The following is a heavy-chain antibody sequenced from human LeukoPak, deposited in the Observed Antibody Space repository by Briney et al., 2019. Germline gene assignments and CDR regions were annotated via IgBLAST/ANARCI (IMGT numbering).Heavy chain of an antibody. CDR1: GFTFSSYW. D-gene: IGHD2-2*02. J-gene: IGHJ6*03. CDR3: ARRPQGLVVPAAIRNYYYMDV. Sequence: GGSLRLSCAASGFTFSSYWMSWVRQAPGKGLEWVANIKQDGSEKYYVDSVKGRFTISRDNAKNSLYLQMNSLRAEDTAVYYCARRPQGLVVPAAIRNYYYMDVWGKGTTVTVSS. V-gene: IGHV3-7*01. CDR2: IKQDGSEK.